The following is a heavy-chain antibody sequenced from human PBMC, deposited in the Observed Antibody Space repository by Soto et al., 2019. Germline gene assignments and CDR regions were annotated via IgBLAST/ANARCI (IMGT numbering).Heavy chain of an antibody. J-gene: IGHJ4*02. CDR3: VLLGVFDH. CDR2: SNSNSGNS. V-gene: IGHV1-8*01. D-gene: IGHD3-3*01. CDR1: GYTFTSYN. Sequence: ASVKVSCKASGYTFTSYNINWVRQAPGQGLEWVAGSNSNSGNSDHAQKFQGRLTVTRDTSISTAYMELSRLRSDDTAVYYCVLLGVFDHWGQGTRGTVS.